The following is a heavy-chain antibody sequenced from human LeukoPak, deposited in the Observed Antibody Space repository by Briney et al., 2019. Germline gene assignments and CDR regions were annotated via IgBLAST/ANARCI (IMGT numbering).Heavy chain of an antibody. CDR2: IHYSGST. CDR3: ARSRAFNSGAFDP. D-gene: IGHD1-26*01. J-gene: IGHJ5*02. Sequence: SQTLSLTCTVSAGSISSGSYYWSWIRQHPGKDLEWIGYIHYSGSTYYNPSLKSRVTMSVDTSKNQFSLKLSSLTAADTAVYYCARSRAFNSGAFDPWGQGSLVTVSS. CDR1: AGSISSGSYY. V-gene: IGHV4-31*03.